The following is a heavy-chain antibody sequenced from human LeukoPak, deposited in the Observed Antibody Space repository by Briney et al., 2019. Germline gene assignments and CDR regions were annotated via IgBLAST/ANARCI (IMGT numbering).Heavy chain of an antibody. CDR2: IYYSGST. Sequence: PSETLSLTCTVSGGSVSSGSYYWSWIRQPPGKGLEWIGYIYYSGSTNYNPSLKSRVTISVDTSKNQFSLKLSSVTAADTAVYYCVARPSLGLIDYWGQGTLVTVSS. D-gene: IGHD4/OR15-4a*01. CDR3: VARPSLGLIDY. J-gene: IGHJ4*02. CDR1: GGSVSSGSYY. V-gene: IGHV4-61*01.